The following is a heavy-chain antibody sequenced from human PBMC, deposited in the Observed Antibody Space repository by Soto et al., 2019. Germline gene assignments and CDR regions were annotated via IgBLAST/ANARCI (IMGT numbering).Heavy chain of an antibody. CDR2: IMPVFGTS. V-gene: IGHV1-69*06. Sequence: QVQLVQSGAEVKKPGSSVKVSCKASGGTFSNYAITWVRQAPGQGPEWMGGIMPVFGTSNYAQKFQGRVTITADTSTNTAYMELSSLRSEDTAVFFCARTRSSGYYPNDAADIWGQGTMVIVSS. CDR3: ARTRSSGYYPNDAADI. D-gene: IGHD3-22*01. CDR1: GGTFSNYA. J-gene: IGHJ3*02.